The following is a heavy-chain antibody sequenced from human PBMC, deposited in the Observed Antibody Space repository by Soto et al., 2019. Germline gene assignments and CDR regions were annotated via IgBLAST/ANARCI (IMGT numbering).Heavy chain of an antibody. J-gene: IGHJ5*02. CDR1: GFTFSSYA. V-gene: IGHV3-23*01. D-gene: IGHD2-8*01. CDR3: AKDAYCTNGVCYWFDP. Sequence: GGSLRLSCAASGFTFSSYAMSWVRQAPGKGLEWVSAFSGCGVSIYYADSVKGRFTISRDNSNNTLFLQMNSLRAEDTAFFYCAKDAYCTNGVCYWFDPWGQGTLVTVSS. CDR2: FSGCGVSI.